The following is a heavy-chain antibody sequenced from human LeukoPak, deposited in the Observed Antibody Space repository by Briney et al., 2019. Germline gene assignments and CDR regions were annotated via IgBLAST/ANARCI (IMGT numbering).Heavy chain of an antibody. J-gene: IGHJ5*02. D-gene: IGHD4-11*01. Sequence: PSQTLSLTCTVSGGSISSGGYYWSWIRQHPGKGLEWIGYIYYSGSTYCNPSLKSRVTISVDTSKNQFFLKLSSVTAADTAVYYCARVGYSNYGWFDPWGQGTLVTVSS. CDR1: GGSISSGGYY. CDR2: IYYSGST. CDR3: ARVGYSNYGWFDP. V-gene: IGHV4-31*03.